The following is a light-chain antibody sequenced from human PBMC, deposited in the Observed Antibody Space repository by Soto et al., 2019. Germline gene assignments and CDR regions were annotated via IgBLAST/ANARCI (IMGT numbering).Light chain of an antibody. CDR2: AAS. CDR1: QSISTY. J-gene: IGKJ4*01. V-gene: IGKV1-39*01. CDR3: QQGYSIPLT. Sequence: MNLCPCPLSTSVGYRFAITCWASQSISTYLNWYQQKPGKAPKFLIYAASSLETGVPSRFSGRGSGTDSTLTINNLQPEDFATYYCQQGYSIPLTFGGGTKVDIK.